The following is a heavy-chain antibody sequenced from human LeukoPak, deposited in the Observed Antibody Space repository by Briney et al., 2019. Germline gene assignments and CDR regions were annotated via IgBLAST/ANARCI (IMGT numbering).Heavy chain of an antibody. CDR2: IYFSGST. CDR1: GGSISSYY. CDR3: ARVGRYGYNLEYFDY. V-gene: IGHV4-59*01. J-gene: IGHJ4*02. D-gene: IGHD5-24*01. Sequence: SETPSLTCTVSGGSISSYYWSWIRQPPGKGLEWIGYIYFSGSTNYNPSLKSQVTISVDTSKNQFSLKLSSVTAADTAVYYCARVGRYGYNLEYFDYWGQGTLVTVSS.